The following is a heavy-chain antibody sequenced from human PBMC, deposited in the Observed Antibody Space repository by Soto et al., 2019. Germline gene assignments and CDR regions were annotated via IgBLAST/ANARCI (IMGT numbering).Heavy chain of an antibody. V-gene: IGHV4-59*08. CDR2: IYYSGST. J-gene: IGHJ6*03. CDR1: GGSISSYY. D-gene: IGHD2-15*01. Sequence: SETLSLTCTVSGGSISSYYWSWIRQPPGKGLEWIGYIYYSGSTNYNPSLKSRVTISVDTSKNQFSLKLSSVTAADTAVYYCERHKTFFSVGSCSPGSYYYYYMDIWGKGTTVTVSS. CDR3: ERHKTFFSVGSCSPGSYYYYYMDI.